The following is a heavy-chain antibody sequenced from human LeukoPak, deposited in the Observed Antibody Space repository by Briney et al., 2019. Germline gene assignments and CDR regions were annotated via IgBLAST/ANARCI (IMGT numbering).Heavy chain of an antibody. CDR3: ARAVGFDSISD. V-gene: IGHV4-61*01. Sequence: SETLSLTCTVSGGSVSSGSYYWSWIRQPPGKGLEWIGYIYYSGSTNYNPSLKSRVTISVDTSKNQFSLKLSSVTAADTAVYYCARAVGFDSISDWGQGTLVTVSS. CDR2: IYYSGST. J-gene: IGHJ4*02. D-gene: IGHD3-22*01. CDR1: GGSVSSGSYY.